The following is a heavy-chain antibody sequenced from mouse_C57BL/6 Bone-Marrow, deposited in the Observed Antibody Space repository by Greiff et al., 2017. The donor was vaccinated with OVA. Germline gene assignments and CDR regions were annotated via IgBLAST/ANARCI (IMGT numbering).Heavy chain of an antibody. CDR2: INPNNGGT. CDR1: GYTFTDYY. V-gene: IGHV1-26*01. Sequence: VQLQQSGPELVKPGASVKISCKASGYTFTDYYMNWVKQSHGKSLEWIGDINPNNGGTSYNQKFKGKATLTVDKSSSTAYMELRSLTSEDSAVYYCARYYYGSSRDYWGQGTTLTVSS. J-gene: IGHJ2*01. CDR3: ARYYYGSSRDY. D-gene: IGHD1-1*01.